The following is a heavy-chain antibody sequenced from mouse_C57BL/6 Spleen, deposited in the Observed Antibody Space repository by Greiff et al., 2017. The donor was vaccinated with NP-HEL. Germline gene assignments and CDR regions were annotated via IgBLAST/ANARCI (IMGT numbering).Heavy chain of an antibody. D-gene: IGHD2-1*01. CDR3: ARGDYGNWTWFAY. J-gene: IGHJ3*01. CDR2: IWSGGST. CDR1: GFSLTSYG. V-gene: IGHV2-2*01. Sequence: VHLVESGPGLVQPSQSLSITCTVSGFSLTSYGVHWVRQSPGKGLEWLGVIWSGGSTDYNAAFISRLSISKDNSKSQVFFKMNSLQADDTAIYYCARGDYGNWTWFAYWGQGTLVTVSA.